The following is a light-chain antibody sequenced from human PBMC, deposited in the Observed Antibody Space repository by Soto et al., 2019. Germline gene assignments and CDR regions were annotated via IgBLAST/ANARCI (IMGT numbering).Light chain of an antibody. V-gene: IGLV1-47*01. CDR2: RNN. J-gene: IGLJ2*01. CDR3: AAWDDSLSVL. Sequence: QAVVTQPPSSSGTPGQRVTISCSGSSSNIGKNYVYWYQQLPGTAPKLLIYRNNQRPSGVPDRFSGSKSGTSASLAISGLRSEDEADYYCAAWDDSLSVLFGGGTKLTVL. CDR1: SSNIGKNY.